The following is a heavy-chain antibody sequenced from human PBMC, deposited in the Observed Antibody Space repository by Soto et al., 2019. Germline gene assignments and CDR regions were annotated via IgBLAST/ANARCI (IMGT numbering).Heavy chain of an antibody. CDR3: ARVGYCSGGSCYSRYYYGMDV. D-gene: IGHD2-15*01. V-gene: IGHV3-7*05. J-gene: IGHJ6*02. CDR2: IKQDGSEK. Sequence: EVQLVESGGGLVQPGGSLRLSCAASGFTFSSYWMSWVRQAPGKGLEWVANIKQDGSEKYYVDSVKGRFTISRDNANNPLYLQMNSLRAEDTAVYYCARVGYCSGGSCYSRYYYGMDVWGQGTTVTVSS. CDR1: GFTFSSYW.